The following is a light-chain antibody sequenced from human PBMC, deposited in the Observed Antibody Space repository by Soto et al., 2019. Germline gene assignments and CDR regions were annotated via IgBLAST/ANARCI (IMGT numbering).Light chain of an antibody. CDR1: SSDVGSYNL. J-gene: IGLJ1*01. CDR2: EGS. Sequence: QSALTQPASVSGSPGQSITISCTGTSSDVGSYNLVSWYQQHPGKAPKLMIYEGSKRPSGVSNRFSGSKSGNTASLTISGLQAEAEADYYGCSYAGSSTYVFGSGTKVTVL. V-gene: IGLV2-23*01. CDR3: CSYAGSSTYV.